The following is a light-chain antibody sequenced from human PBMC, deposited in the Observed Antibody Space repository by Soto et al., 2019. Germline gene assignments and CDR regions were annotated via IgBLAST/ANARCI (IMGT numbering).Light chain of an antibody. Sequence: QSALTQPASVSGSPGQSITISCTGSTSDVGAYNYVSWYKHHPGQAPQLMIYEVSNRPSGVSNRFSGSKSGNTASLTISGLQADDEGDYFCGSFTTSRIWVFGGGTKLTVL. CDR2: EVS. CDR1: TSDVGAYNY. J-gene: IGLJ3*02. V-gene: IGLV2-14*01. CDR3: GSFTTSRIWV.